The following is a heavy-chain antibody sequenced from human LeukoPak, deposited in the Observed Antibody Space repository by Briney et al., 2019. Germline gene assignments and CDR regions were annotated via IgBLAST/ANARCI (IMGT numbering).Heavy chain of an antibody. D-gene: IGHD1-26*01. CDR3: ARRRLSGSYYYYGMDV. Sequence: ASVKVSCKASGYTFTSYDINWVRQATGQGLEWMGRMNPNSGNTGYAQKFQGRVTMTRNTSISTAYMELSSLRSEDTAVYYCARRRLSGSYYYYGMDVWGQGTTVTVSS. J-gene: IGHJ6*02. V-gene: IGHV1-8*01. CDR2: MNPNSGNT. CDR1: GYTFTSYD.